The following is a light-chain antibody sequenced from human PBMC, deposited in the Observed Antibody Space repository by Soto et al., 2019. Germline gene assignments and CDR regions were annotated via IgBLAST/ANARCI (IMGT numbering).Light chain of an antibody. J-gene: IGKJ1*01. CDR1: QSISSY. CDR2: AAS. V-gene: IGKV1-39*01. Sequence: DIQMTQSPSSLSASVGDRVTITCRASQSISSYLNWYQQKPGKAPKLLIYAASRWQSGVPSRFSGSGSGTDFTLTISSLQPEDFATYYCQQSYSTPRTFGQGNKVEL. CDR3: QQSYSTPRT.